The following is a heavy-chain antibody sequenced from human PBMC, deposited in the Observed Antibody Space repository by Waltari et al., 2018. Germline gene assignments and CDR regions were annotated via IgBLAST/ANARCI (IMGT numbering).Heavy chain of an antibody. J-gene: IGHJ4*02. V-gene: IGHV1-2*02. CDR1: GYTFTGYY. Sequence: QVQLVQSGAEVKKPGASVKVSCKASGYTFTGYYMHWVRPAPGQGLEWMGWINPNSGGTNYAQKFQGRVTMTRDTSISTAYMELSRLRSDDTAVYYCARGDIVAIHGAAGTGKIDYWGQGTLVTVSS. CDR3: ARGDIVAIHGAAGTGKIDY. D-gene: IGHD5-12*01. CDR2: INPNSGGT.